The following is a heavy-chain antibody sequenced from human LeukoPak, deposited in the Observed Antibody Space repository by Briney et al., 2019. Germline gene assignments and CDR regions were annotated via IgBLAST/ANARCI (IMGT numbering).Heavy chain of an antibody. CDR2: INPSGCST. Sequence: ASVKVSCKASGYTFTSYYMHWVLQAPGQGLEWMGIINPSGCSTSYAQKFQGRVTMTRDMSTSTVYMELSSLRSEDTAVYYCARAAHYCSSTSCYQSFDYWGQGTLVTVSS. CDR3: ARAAHYCSSTSCYQSFDY. D-gene: IGHD2-2*01. CDR1: GYTFTSYY. J-gene: IGHJ4*02. V-gene: IGHV1-46*01.